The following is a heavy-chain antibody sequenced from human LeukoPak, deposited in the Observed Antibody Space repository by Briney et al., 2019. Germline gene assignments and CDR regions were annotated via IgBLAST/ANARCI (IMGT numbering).Heavy chain of an antibody. D-gene: IGHD2-2*01. CDR2: INPDGDTT. Sequence: ASVKVSCKASGYTFSNYYIHWVRQAPGQGLEWMGVINPDGDTTTYAQKFQGRVTMTSHMYTRTVYMEVSSLTSDDTAVYYCAKGRTYCSSASCYLLYMDVWGQGTTVTVSS. CDR1: GYTFSNYY. V-gene: IGHV1-46*01. J-gene: IGHJ6*02. CDR3: AKGRTYCSSASCYLLYMDV.